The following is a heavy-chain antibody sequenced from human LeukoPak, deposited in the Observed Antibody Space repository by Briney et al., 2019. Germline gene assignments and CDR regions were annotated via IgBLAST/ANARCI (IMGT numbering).Heavy chain of an antibody. D-gene: IGHD2-2*01. Sequence: SVKVSSKASGGTFSSYAISWVRQAPGQGLEWMGGIIPIFGTANYAQKFQGRVTITTDESTSTAYMELGSLRSEDTAVYYCARGYCSSTSCSPGGYWFDPWGQGTLVTVSS. CDR2: IIPIFGTA. CDR1: GGTFSSYA. J-gene: IGHJ5*02. CDR3: ARGYCSSTSCSPGGYWFDP. V-gene: IGHV1-69*05.